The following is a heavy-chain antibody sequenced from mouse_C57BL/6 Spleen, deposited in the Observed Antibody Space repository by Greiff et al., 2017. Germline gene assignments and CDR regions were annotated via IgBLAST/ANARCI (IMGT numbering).Heavy chain of an antibody. J-gene: IGHJ3*01. CDR2: IYPSDSAT. CDR1: GYTFTSYW. V-gene: IGHV1-61*01. CDR3: AVLAY. Sequence: VQLQQPGAELVRPGSSVKLSCKASGYTFTSYWMDWVNQRPGQGLEWIGNIYPSDSATHYNQKFKDKATLTVDKSSSAAYMQLSSLTSEDSAVYFCAVLAYWGQGTLVTVSA.